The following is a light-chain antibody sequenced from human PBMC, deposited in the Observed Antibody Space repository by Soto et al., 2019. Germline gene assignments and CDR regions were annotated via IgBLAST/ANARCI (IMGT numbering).Light chain of an antibody. J-gene: IGLJ3*02. Sequence: QSALTQPASVSGSPGQSITISCTGTSSDVGAYNSVSWYQQYPGKAPKLMIYEVTNRPSGVSNRFSGSKSGNTASLTISGLQAEDVADYYCSSYRSSTTSRWVFGGGTKLTVL. CDR2: EVT. CDR1: SSDVGAYNS. V-gene: IGLV2-14*01. CDR3: SSYRSSTTSRWV.